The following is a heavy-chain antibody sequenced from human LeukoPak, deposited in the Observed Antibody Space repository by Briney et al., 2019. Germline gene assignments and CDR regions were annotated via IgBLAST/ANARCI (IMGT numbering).Heavy chain of an antibody. V-gene: IGHV4-39*07. D-gene: IGHD2-8*01. CDR1: GAFIRSSAGYR. CDR3: ARLHPNGPDEY. CDR2: ISYDGRR. Sequence: PSETLSLTCAVSGAFIRSSAGYRWGWIRQPPGKGLEWIGQISYDGRREYNPSLRSRVTISLDTSKNQFSLKMTSVTAADAAVLYCARLHPNGPDEYWGRGTLVTVSS. J-gene: IGHJ4*02.